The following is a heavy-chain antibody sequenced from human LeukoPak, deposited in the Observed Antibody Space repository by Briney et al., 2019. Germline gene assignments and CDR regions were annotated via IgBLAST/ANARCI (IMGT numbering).Heavy chain of an antibody. CDR1: GYSFTSYW. CDR3: ARQYYDTLTHPTRAFDI. D-gene: IGHD3-9*01. CDR2: IYPGDSDT. V-gene: IGHV5-51*01. J-gene: IGHJ3*02. Sequence: GESLKISCKGSGYSFTSYWIGWVRQLPGKGLEWMGIIYPGDSDTSYSPSFQGQVTIAADESISTAYLQWSSLQASDTAMYYCARQYYDTLTHPTRAFDIWGQGTMVTVSS.